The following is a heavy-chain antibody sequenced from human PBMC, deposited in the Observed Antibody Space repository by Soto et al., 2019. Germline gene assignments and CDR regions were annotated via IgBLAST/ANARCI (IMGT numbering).Heavy chain of an antibody. Sequence: QLQLQESGPGLVKPSETLSLTCTVSGGSISSISYYWGWIRQPPGMGLEWIGSIYDSETTYYNPSLKSRVTISLDTSKNQFSLKLSSVTAADTAVYYCARRSVFGYFYAMDVGGQGTTVTVSS. CDR1: GGSISSISYY. V-gene: IGHV4-39*01. CDR2: IYDSETT. CDR3: ARRSVFGYFYAMDV. D-gene: IGHD3-16*01. J-gene: IGHJ6*02.